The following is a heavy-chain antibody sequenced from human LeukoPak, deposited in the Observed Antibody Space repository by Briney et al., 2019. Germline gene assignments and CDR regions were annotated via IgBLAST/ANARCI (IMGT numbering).Heavy chain of an antibody. V-gene: IGHV6-1*01. Sequence: SQTLSLTCAISGDSVSSSSDAWNWIRQSPSRGLEWLGRTYYRSNDYAVSVKTRMTINVDTSKNQFSLQLNSVTPEDTAVYYCARGRPSYYGTDVWGEGTSVTVSS. CDR1: GDSVSSSSDA. J-gene: IGHJ6*04. CDR3: ARGRPSYYGTDV. CDR2: TYYRSN.